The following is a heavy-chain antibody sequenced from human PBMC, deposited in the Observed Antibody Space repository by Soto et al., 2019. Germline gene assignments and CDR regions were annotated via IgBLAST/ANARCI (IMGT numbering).Heavy chain of an antibody. CDR2: ISSSGSTI. V-gene: IGHV3-11*01. D-gene: IGHD3-9*01. CDR3: ARDYDILTGYYYFDY. Sequence: GGSLRLYCAASGFTFSDYYMSWIRQAPGKGLEWVSYISSSGSTIYYADSVKGRFTISRDNAKNSLYLQMNSLRAEDADVYYCARDYDILTGYYYFDYWGQGTLVTVSS. CDR1: GFTFSDYY. J-gene: IGHJ4*02.